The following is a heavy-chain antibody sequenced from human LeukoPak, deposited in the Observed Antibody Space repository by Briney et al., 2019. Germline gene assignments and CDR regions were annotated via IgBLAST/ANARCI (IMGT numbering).Heavy chain of an antibody. CDR3: AREEDYIDSSGYYLSAFDM. J-gene: IGHJ3*02. V-gene: IGHV3-7*01. Sequence: PGGSLRLSCAASGFTFSSYWMSWVRQAPGKGLEWVANIKQDGSEKYYVDSVKGRFTISRDNAKNSLYLQMNSLRAEDTAVYYCAREEDYIDSSGYYLSAFDMWGQGTMVTVSS. D-gene: IGHD3-22*01. CDR2: IKQDGSEK. CDR1: GFTFSSYW.